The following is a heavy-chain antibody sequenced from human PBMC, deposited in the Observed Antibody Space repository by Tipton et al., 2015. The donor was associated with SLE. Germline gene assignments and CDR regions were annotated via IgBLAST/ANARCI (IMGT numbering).Heavy chain of an antibody. V-gene: IGHV3-13*01. D-gene: IGHD4-11*01. Sequence: SLRLSCAASGFTFSSYDMHWVRQATGKGLEWVSAIGTAGDTYYPGSVKGRFTISRENAKNSLYLQMNSLRAGDTAVYYCARSALQFDAFDIWGQGTMATVSS. J-gene: IGHJ3*02. CDR1: GFTFSSYD. CDR2: IGTAGDT. CDR3: ARSALQFDAFDI.